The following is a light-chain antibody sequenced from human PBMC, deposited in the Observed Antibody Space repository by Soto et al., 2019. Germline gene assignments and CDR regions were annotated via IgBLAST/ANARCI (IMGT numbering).Light chain of an antibody. J-gene: IGLJ1*01. V-gene: IGLV1-40*01. Sequence: QPVLTQPPSVSGAPGQRVTISCTGGSSNFGAGYDVHWYQQLPGTAPKLLIHTNTNRPSGVPDRFSGSKSDTSASLAITGLQAEDEADYYCQSYDSSLSRYVFGTGTKLTVL. CDR3: QSYDSSLSRYV. CDR1: SSNFGAGYD. CDR2: TNT.